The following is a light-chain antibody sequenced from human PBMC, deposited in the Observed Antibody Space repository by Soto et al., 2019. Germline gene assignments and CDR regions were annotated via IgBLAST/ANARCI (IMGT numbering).Light chain of an antibody. CDR3: QSYDSSLSRV. J-gene: IGLJ1*01. Sequence: QSVLTQPPSVSGAPGQMVTISCTGSSSNIGAGYDVHWYQQLPGTAPKLLIYGNSNRPSGVPDRFSGSKSGTSASLAITGLQAEDEADYYCQSYDSSLSRVFGTGTKVTV. CDR2: GNS. CDR1: SSNIGAGYD. V-gene: IGLV1-40*01.